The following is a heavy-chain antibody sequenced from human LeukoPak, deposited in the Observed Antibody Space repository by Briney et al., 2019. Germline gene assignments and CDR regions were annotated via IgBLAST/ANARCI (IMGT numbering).Heavy chain of an antibody. CDR2: ISSNGGST. V-gene: IGHV3-64D*06. CDR3: VKGGYSSGWTDY. J-gene: IGHJ4*02. Sequence: PGGSLRLSCAASGFTFSSYAMSWVRQAPGKGLEWVSAISSNGGSTYYADSVKGRFTISRDNSKNTLYLQMSSLRAEDTAVYYCVKGGYSSGWTDYWGQGTLVTVSS. D-gene: IGHD6-19*01. CDR1: GFTFSSYA.